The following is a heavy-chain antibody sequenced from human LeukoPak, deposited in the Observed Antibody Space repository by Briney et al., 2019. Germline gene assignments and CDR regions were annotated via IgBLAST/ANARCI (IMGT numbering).Heavy chain of an antibody. CDR1: GFTFSSYG. CDR2: IWYDGSNK. V-gene: IGHV3-33*01. Sequence: GGSLRLSCAASGFTFSSYGMHWVRQAPGKGLEWVAVIWYDGSNKYYADSVKGRFTISRDNSKNTLYLQMNSLRAEDTAVYYCARSPLTPSYYYYYMDVWGKGTTVTVSS. D-gene: IGHD1-14*01. CDR3: ARSPLTPSYYYYYMDV. J-gene: IGHJ6*03.